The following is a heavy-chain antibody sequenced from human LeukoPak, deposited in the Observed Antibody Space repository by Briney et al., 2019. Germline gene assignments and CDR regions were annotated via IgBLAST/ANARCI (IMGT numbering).Heavy chain of an antibody. D-gene: IGHD3-3*01. CDR1: GGSISSYY. Sequence: SETLSLTCTVSGGSISSYYWSWIRQPPGKGLEWIGYIYYSGSTNYNPPLKSRVTISVDTSKNQFSLKLSSVTAADTAVYYCARDRMYDFWSGYSHDAFDIWGQGTMVTVSS. CDR3: ARDRMYDFWSGYSHDAFDI. CDR2: IYYSGST. V-gene: IGHV4-59*01. J-gene: IGHJ3*02.